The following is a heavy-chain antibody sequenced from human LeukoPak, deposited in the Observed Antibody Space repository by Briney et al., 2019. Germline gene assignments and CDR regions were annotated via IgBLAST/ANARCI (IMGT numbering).Heavy chain of an antibody. D-gene: IGHD1-26*01. CDR3: ARHGSYSLAF. Sequence: SETLSLTCTVSGGSFSSGGYYWSWIRQHPGKGLEWIGQIYYIGSTNYNPSLESRVIMSLDKSTNQLSLRFNSVTAADTAVYYCARHGSYSLAFWGQGALVTVSS. CDR2: IYYIGST. CDR1: GGSFSSGGYY. V-gene: IGHV4-61*08. J-gene: IGHJ4*02.